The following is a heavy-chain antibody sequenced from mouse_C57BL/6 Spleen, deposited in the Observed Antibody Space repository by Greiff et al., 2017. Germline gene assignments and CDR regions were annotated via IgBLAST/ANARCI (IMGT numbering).Heavy chain of an antibody. J-gene: IGHJ1*03. CDR1: GYTFTSYW. D-gene: IGHD1-1*01. CDR2: IHPNSGST. V-gene: IGHV1-64*01. CDR3: ASLHYYGSSDWYFDV. Sequence: QVQLKQPGAELVKPGASEKLSCKASGYTFTSYWMHWVKQRPGQGLEWIGMIHPNSGSTNYNEKFKSKATLTVDKSSSTAYMQLSSLTSEDSAVYYCASLHYYGSSDWYFDVWGTGTTVTVSS.